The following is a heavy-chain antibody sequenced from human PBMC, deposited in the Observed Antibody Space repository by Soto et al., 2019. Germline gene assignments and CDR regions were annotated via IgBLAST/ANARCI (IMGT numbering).Heavy chain of an antibody. CDR1: GFTVSSNY. V-gene: IGHV3-53*01. J-gene: IGHJ6*02. D-gene: IGHD4-17*01. CDR3: ARDRPYGDYDYYGMDV. Sequence: PGGSLRLSCAASGFTVSSNYMSWVRQAPGKGLEWVSVIYSGGSTYYADSVKGRFTISRDNSKNTLYLQMNSLRAEDTAVYYCARDRPYGDYDYYGMDVWGQGTTVTVSS. CDR2: IYSGGST.